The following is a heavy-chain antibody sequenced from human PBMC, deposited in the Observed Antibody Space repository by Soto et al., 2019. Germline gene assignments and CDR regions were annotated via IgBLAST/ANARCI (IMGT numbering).Heavy chain of an antibody. V-gene: IGHV4-31*03. CDR1: GGSISSGGYY. CDR2: IYYSGST. D-gene: IGHD5-12*01. Sequence: QVQLQESGPGLVKPSQTLSLTCTVSGGSISSGGYYWSWIRQHPGKGLEWIAYIYYSGSTYYNPSLKSRVTISVDTSKNQFSLKLSSVTAADTAVYYCARDRGDIVAEAWFDPWGQGTLVTVSS. CDR3: ARDRGDIVAEAWFDP. J-gene: IGHJ5*02.